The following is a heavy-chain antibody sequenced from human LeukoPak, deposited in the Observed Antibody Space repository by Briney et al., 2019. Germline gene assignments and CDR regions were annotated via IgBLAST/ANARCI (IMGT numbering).Heavy chain of an antibody. Sequence: GGSLRLSCAASGFTFGSYAMTWVRQAPGKGLEWVSTITGSGGSTDYADPVKGRFTISRDNSKNTLYLQMNSLRAEDTAVYYCAKSDCSTTSCYWRSYFDYWGQGTLVTVSS. V-gene: IGHV3-23*01. J-gene: IGHJ4*02. CDR3: AKSDCSTTSCYWRSYFDY. D-gene: IGHD2-2*01. CDR1: GFTFGSYA. CDR2: ITGSGGST.